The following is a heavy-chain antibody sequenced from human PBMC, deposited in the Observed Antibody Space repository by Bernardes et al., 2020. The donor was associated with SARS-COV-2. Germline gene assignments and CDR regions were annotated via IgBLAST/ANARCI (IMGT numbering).Heavy chain of an antibody. CDR3: ASTDIVAYGMDV. CDR2: IRTKANDYAT. V-gene: IGHV3-73*01. CDR1: GISVRGSA. J-gene: IGHJ6*02. Sequence: GRSLRLSCAASGISVRGSAVHWVRQASGKGLERVGRIRTKANDYATAYDASLKGRFTISRDDSKNTAYLQMNSLKTEDTALYYCASTDIVAYGMDVWGQGTLVTVSS. D-gene: IGHD2-15*01.